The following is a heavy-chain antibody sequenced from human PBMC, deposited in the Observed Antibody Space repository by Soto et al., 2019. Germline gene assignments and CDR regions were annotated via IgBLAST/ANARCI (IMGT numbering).Heavy chain of an antibody. CDR2: IFSNDEK. V-gene: IGHV2-26*01. CDR3: ARISRRYFDWSSVY. CDR1: GFSLSNARMG. J-gene: IGHJ4*02. D-gene: IGHD3-9*01. Sequence: QVTLKESGPVLVKPTETLTLTCTVSGFSLSNARMGVSWIRKPPGKALDWIAHIFSNDEKSYSPSLKSRLTSSKDTSKSQVVLTMTNMDPVDTATYYCARISRRYFDWSSVYWGQGTLVTVSS.